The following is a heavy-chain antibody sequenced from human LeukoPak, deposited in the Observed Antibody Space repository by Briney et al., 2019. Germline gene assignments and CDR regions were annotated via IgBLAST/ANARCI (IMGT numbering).Heavy chain of an antibody. Sequence: GGSLRLSCAASGFTFSSFGMHWVRQAPGKGLEWVAVKGRFTISSDNSNNTLYLQMNSLRDDDTAVYYCVRGVGVSRFNYLDCWGQGTLVTAS. D-gene: IGHD6-13*01. J-gene: IGHJ4*02. CDR1: GFTFSSFG. CDR3: VRGVGVSRFNYLDC. V-gene: IGHV3-33*01.